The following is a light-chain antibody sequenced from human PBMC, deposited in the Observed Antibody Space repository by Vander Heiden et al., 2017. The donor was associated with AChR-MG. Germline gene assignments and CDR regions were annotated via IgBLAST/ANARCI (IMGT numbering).Light chain of an antibody. Sequence: QSVLTQPPSVSGAPGQRVTISCTGSSSNIGAGYDVHWYQQLPGTAPKLLIYGNNNRPSGVPDRFSGSKSGTSASLAITGLQAEDEADYYCQTYDSSLSALWVFGGGTNLTVL. CDR2: GNN. V-gene: IGLV1-40*01. CDR3: QTYDSSLSALWV. CDR1: SSNIGAGYD. J-gene: IGLJ3*02.